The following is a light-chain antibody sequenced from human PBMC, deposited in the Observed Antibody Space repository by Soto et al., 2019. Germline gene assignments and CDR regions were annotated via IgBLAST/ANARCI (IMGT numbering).Light chain of an antibody. J-gene: IGKJ1*01. CDR2: GAS. V-gene: IGKV3-20*01. CDR1: QSVSSSY. Sequence: ELVVTQSPGTLSLSPGERAALACRASQSVSSSYLAWYQQKPGKAPRLFIHGASSRATGIPDRISGSGSGTEFTLTISRLEHEDFAVAYCQQFAASPRTFGQGTKVDIK. CDR3: QQFAASPRT.